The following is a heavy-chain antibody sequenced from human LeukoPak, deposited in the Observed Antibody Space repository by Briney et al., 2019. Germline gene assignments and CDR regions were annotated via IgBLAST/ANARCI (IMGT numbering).Heavy chain of an antibody. Sequence: GGSLRLSCAASGFTFSSYGMHWVRQAPGKGLEWVAVISYDGSNKYYADSVKGRFTISRDNSKNTLYLQMNSLRAEDTAVYYCAKDLAAAGSLDPWAREPWSPSPQ. V-gene: IGHV3-30*18. D-gene: IGHD6-13*01. CDR3: AKDLAAAGSLDP. J-gene: IGHJ5*02. CDR1: GFTFSSYG. CDR2: ISYDGSNK.